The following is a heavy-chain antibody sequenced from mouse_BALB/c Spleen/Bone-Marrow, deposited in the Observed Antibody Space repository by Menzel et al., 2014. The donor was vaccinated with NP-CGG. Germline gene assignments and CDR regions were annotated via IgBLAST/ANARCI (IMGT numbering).Heavy chain of an antibody. Sequence: EVKLMESGGGLVKPGGSLKLSCAAPGFTFSSYTMSWVRQTPEKRLEWVATISSGGSYTYYPDSVKGRFTISRDNAKNTLYLQMSSLKSEDTAMYYCTRDGKGNYDYAMDYWGQGTSVTVSS. CDR1: GFTFSSYT. D-gene: IGHD2-1*01. CDR2: ISSGGSYT. V-gene: IGHV5-6-4*01. J-gene: IGHJ4*01. CDR3: TRDGKGNYDYAMDY.